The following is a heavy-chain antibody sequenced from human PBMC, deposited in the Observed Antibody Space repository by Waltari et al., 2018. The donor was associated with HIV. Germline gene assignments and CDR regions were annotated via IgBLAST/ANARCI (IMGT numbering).Heavy chain of an antibody. CDR1: GFPFSSYA. Sequence: EVQLLESGGGLVQPGGSLRLSCPASGFPFSSYAMCWVRQAPVKGLEWVSAISGSGGSTYYADSVKGRFTISRDNSKNTLYLQMNSLRAEDTAVYYCQMATRPNYFDYWGQGTLVTVSS. CDR2: ISGSGGST. D-gene: IGHD5-12*01. J-gene: IGHJ4*02. CDR3: QMATRPNYFDY. V-gene: IGHV3-23*01.